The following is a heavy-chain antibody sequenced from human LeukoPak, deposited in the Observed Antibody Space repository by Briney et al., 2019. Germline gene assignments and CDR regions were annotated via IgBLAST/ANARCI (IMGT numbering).Heavy chain of an antibody. CDR3: ARGISGSGWYYSYYYYMDV. J-gene: IGHJ6*03. V-gene: IGHV3-7*01. CDR2: IKQDGSEK. D-gene: IGHD6-19*01. Sequence: GGSLRLSCAASGFTFSSYWMSWVRQAPGKGLEWVANIKQDGSEKYYVDSVKGRFTISRDNAKNSLYLQMNSLRAEDTAVYYCARGISGSGWYYSYYYYMDVWGKGTTVTVSS. CDR1: GFTFSSYW.